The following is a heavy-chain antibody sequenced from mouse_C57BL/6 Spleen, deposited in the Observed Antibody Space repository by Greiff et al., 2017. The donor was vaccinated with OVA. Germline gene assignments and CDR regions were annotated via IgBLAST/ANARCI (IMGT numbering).Heavy chain of an antibody. CDR3: ARIAYYDYDETWFAY. CDR2: IWWDDDT. Sequence: QVTLKVSGPGILQPSQTLSLTCSFSGFSLSTFGMGVGWIRQPSGKGLEWLAHIWWDDDTYYNPALKSRLTISKDTSKNQVFRKIAKVDTADTATYYCARIAYYDYDETWFAYWGQGTLVTVSA. CDR1: GFSLSTFGMG. D-gene: IGHD2-4*01. J-gene: IGHJ3*01. V-gene: IGHV8-8*01.